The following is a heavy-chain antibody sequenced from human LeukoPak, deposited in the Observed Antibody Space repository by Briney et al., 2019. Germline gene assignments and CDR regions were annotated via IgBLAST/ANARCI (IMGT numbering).Heavy chain of an antibody. CDR2: IYYDGGNK. J-gene: IGHJ4*02. CDR1: GFTFSGYG. Sequence: PGRSLRLSCAASGFTFSGYGMHWVRQAPGKGLEWVAVIYYDGGNKYYADSVKGRFTISRDNSKNTLYLQMNSLRAEDTAVYYCARAYGGNSALSDYWGQGTLVTVSS. CDR3: ARAYGGNSALSDY. D-gene: IGHD4-23*01. V-gene: IGHV3-33*01.